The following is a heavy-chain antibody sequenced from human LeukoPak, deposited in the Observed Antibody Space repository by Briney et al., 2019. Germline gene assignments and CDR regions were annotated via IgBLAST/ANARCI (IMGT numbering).Heavy chain of an antibody. CDR2: IYYSGST. CDR1: GGSISSYY. Sequence: SETLSLTCTVSGGSISSYYWSWIRQPPGKGLEWIGYIYYSGSTNYNPSLKSRVTISVDTSKNQFSLKLSSVTAADTAVYYCARRPDYGSGSYAFDIWGQGTMVTVSS. V-gene: IGHV4-59*01. CDR3: ARRPDYGSGSYAFDI. J-gene: IGHJ3*02. D-gene: IGHD3-10*01.